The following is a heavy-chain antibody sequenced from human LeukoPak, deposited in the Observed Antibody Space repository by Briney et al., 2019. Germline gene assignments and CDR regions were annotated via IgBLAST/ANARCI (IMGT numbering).Heavy chain of an antibody. D-gene: IGHD2-21*01. CDR1: GFTFSSYS. Sequence: GGSLRLSCAASGFTFSSYSMNWVRQAPGKGLEWVSSISSSSSYIYYADSVKGRFTISRDNSKNTLYLQLNSLSADDTAVYYCAKSVRLSDDWGQGTPVTVSS. J-gene: IGHJ4*02. CDR3: AKSVRLSDD. CDR2: ISSSSSYI. V-gene: IGHV3-21*04.